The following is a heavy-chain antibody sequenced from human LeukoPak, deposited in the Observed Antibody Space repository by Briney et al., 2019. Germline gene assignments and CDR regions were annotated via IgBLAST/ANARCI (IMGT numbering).Heavy chain of an antibody. Sequence: ASVKVSCKASGYTFTSYDINWVRQATGQGLEWMGWMNPNSGNTGYAQKFQGRVTMTRNTSISTAYMELSRLRSDDTAVYYCARESCGGDCPYFDYWGQGTLVTVSS. CDR2: MNPNSGNT. CDR3: ARESCGGDCPYFDY. J-gene: IGHJ4*02. D-gene: IGHD2-21*02. CDR1: GYTFTSYD. V-gene: IGHV1-8*01.